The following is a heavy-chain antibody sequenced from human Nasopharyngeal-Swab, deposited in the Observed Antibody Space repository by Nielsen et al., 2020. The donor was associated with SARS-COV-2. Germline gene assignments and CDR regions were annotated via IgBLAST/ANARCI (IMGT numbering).Heavy chain of an antibody. J-gene: IGHJ6*02. Sequence: SETLSLTCAVYGGSFSGYSWSWIRQPPGKGLEWIGEISHSGSANYNPSLKSRVTISVDTSKNQFSVKLSSVTAADTAVYYCARASSWAYYYYGMDVWGQGTTVTVS. CDR2: ISHSGSA. V-gene: IGHV4-34*01. CDR1: GGSFSGYS. CDR3: ARASSWAYYYYGMDV. D-gene: IGHD6-13*01.